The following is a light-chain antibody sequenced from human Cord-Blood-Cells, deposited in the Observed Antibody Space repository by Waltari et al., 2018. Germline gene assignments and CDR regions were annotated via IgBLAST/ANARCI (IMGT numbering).Light chain of an antibody. V-gene: IGLV2-14*01. J-gene: IGLJ3*02. CDR3: SSYTSSSTRV. Sequence: QSALTQPASVSGSPGQSITIPCTGTSSDVGGFNSVSWYQPHPGKAPQLMIYDVSNRPSGVSNRFAGSKSGNTASLTISGLQAGDEADYYCSSYTSSSTRVFGGGTKLTVL. CDR2: DVS. CDR1: SSDVGGFNS.